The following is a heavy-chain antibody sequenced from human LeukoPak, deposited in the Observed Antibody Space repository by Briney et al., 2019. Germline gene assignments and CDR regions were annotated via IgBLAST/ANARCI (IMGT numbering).Heavy chain of an antibody. V-gene: IGHV3-30*18. CDR1: GFTFSSYG. J-gene: IGHJ4*02. CDR2: ISYDGSNK. D-gene: IGHD5-12*01. CDR3: AKVDSGGYEYDY. Sequence: PGRSLRLFCAASGFTFSSYGVHWAPQAPGKGLEWVAVISYDGSNKYYADSVKGRFTISRDNSKNTLYLQMKSLRAEDTAVYYCAKVDSGGYEYDYWGQGTLVTVPS.